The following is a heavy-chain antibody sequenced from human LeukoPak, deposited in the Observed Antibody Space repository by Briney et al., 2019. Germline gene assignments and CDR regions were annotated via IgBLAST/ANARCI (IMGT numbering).Heavy chain of an antibody. D-gene: IGHD1-26*01. J-gene: IGHJ4*02. Sequence: GGSRRLSWAASGFSVSSNYMSWVRQAPGKGLEWISGISGSGASTYYADSVKGRFTISRDDSRNTLYLQMNSLRGDDTAVYYCAKDVGKWESLHFFDYWGQGTLVTVSS. V-gene: IGHV3-23*01. CDR3: AKDVGKWESLHFFDY. CDR1: GFSVSSNY. CDR2: ISGSGAST.